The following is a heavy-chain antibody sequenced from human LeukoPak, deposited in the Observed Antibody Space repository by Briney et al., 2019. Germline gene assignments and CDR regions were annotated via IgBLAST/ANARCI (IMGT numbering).Heavy chain of an antibody. J-gene: IGHJ4*02. CDR2: ISRTSTDI. CDR3: ATGDGWCFID. D-gene: IGHD6-19*01. Sequence: GGSLRLPCAASGFTFSGYNVTWVRQAPGKGLEWVSSISRTSTDIHYADSVRGRFTISRDNAKNSLYLKMNSLRVEDTAVYYCATGDGWCFIDWGQGTLVTVSS. V-gene: IGHV3-21*01. CDR1: GFTFSGYN.